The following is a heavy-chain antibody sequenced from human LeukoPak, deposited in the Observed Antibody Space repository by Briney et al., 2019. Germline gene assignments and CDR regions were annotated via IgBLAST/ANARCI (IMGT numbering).Heavy chain of an antibody. V-gene: IGHV4-59*12. Sequence: SETLSLTCTVSGGSISSYYWSWIRQPPGKGLEWIGYIYYSGSTNYNPSLKNRVTISVDTSKNQFSLKLSSVTAADTAVYYCARDLHGYCGGGSCYSGGWFDAWGQGTLVTVS. D-gene: IGHD2-15*01. CDR1: GGSISSYY. CDR3: ARDLHGYCGGGSCYSGGWFDA. CDR2: IYYSGST. J-gene: IGHJ5*02.